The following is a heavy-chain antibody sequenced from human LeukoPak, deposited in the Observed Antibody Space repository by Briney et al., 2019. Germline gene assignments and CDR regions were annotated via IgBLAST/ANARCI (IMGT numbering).Heavy chain of an antibody. CDR1: GGSISSGGYY. CDR3: AREIRFLEWCLDY. J-gene: IGHJ4*02. V-gene: IGHV4-31*03. CDR2: IYYSGST. D-gene: IGHD3-3*01. Sequence: SETLSLTCTVSGGSISSGGYYWSWNRQHPGKGLEWIGYIYYSGSTYYNPSLKSRVTISVDTSKNQFSLKLSSVTAADTAVYYCAREIRFLEWCLDYWGQGTLVTVSS.